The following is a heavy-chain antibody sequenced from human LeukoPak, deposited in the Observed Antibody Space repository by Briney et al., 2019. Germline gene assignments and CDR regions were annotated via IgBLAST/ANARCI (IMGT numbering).Heavy chain of an antibody. D-gene: IGHD5-18*01. CDR2: IIPIFGTA. CDR3: ARGVDTAIYYFDY. Sequence: ASVKVSCKVSGYTLTELSMHWVRQAPGKGLEWMGGIIPIFGTANYAQKFQGRVTITADESTSTAYMELSSLRSEDTAVYYCARGVDTAIYYFDYWGQGTLVTVSS. V-gene: IGHV1-69*13. CDR1: GYTLTELS. J-gene: IGHJ4*02.